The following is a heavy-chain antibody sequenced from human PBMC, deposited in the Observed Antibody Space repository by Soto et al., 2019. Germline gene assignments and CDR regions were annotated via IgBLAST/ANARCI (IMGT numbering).Heavy chain of an antibody. Sequence: GRPLRLSCAASGFTFVSHSRSCVRQAQGKGLEWVSYISSSSSTIYYADSVKGRFTISRDNAKNSLYLQMNSLRDEDTAVYYCARENYGDYLNWFDPWGQGTLVTVSS. V-gene: IGHV3-48*02. CDR2: ISSSSSTI. CDR3: ARENYGDYLNWFDP. J-gene: IGHJ5*02. D-gene: IGHD4-17*01. CDR1: GFTFVSHS.